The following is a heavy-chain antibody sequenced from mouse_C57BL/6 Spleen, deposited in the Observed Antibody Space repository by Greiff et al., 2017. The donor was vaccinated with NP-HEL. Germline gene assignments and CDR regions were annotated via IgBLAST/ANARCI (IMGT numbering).Heavy chain of an antibody. V-gene: IGHV5-6*02. CDR2: ISSGGSCT. D-gene: IGHD3-2*02. J-gene: IGHJ2*01. CDR1: GFTFSSYG. CDR3: AIGWGD. Sequence: DVKLVESGGDLVKPGGSLKLSCAASGFTFSSYGMSWVRQTPDKRLEWVANISSGGSCTYYPDSVKGRFTISRDNAKNTLYLQMSSLKSEDTAMYSCAIGWGDWGQGTTVTVSS.